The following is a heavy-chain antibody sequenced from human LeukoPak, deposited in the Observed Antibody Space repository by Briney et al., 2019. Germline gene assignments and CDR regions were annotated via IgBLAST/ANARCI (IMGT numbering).Heavy chain of an antibody. J-gene: IGHJ5*02. V-gene: IGHV3-21*01. Sequence: GGSLRLPCAASGFTFSSYSMNWVRQAPGKGLEWVSSISSSTSYIYYADSVKGRFTISRDNAKNSLYLQMNSLRAEDTAVYYCARDFRDIGLTAWGQGTLVTVSS. CDR2: ISSSTSYI. D-gene: IGHD3-9*01. CDR3: ARDFRDIGLTA. CDR1: GFTFSSYS.